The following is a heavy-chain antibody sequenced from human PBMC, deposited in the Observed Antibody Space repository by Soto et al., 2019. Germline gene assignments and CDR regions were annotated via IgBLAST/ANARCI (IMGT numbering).Heavy chain of an antibody. CDR1: GGSIYRSGYY. J-gene: IGHJ4*02. D-gene: IGHD2-15*01. V-gene: IGHV4-39*01. Sequence: QVQLQESGPGLVKPSETLSLTCTVSGGSIYRSGYYWGWSRQPPGRGLEWIGNIDYNGVTYSNPSLQSRVTISRDTSKNQFSLKLTSVTAADTALYSCGKVLVGATGHTDSDSWGPGTLVAVSS. CDR3: GKVLVGATGHTDSDS. CDR2: IDYNGVT.